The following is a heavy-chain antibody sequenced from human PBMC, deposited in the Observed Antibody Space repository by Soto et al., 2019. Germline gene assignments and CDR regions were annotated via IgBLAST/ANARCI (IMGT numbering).Heavy chain of an antibody. CDR3: ARESGGGYCSGGSCLDNWFDP. Sequence: ASVKVSCKASGGTFSSYAISWVRQAPGQGLEWMGGIIPIFGTANYAQKFQGRVTITADESTSPAYMELSSLRSEDTAVYYCARESGGGYCSGGSCLDNWFDPWGQGTLVTVSS. CDR1: GGTFSSYA. J-gene: IGHJ5*02. D-gene: IGHD2-15*01. V-gene: IGHV1-69*13. CDR2: IIPIFGTA.